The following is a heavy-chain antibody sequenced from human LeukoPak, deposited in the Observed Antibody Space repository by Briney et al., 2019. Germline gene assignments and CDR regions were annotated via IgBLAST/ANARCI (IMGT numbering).Heavy chain of an antibody. Sequence: GGSLRLSCAASGFTFSSYGMHWVRQAPGKGLEWVAFIRYDGSNKYYADSVKGRFTISRDNAKNSLYLQMNSLRAEDTAVYYCARDHHSIAVAGKDAFDIWGQGTMVTVSS. CDR3: ARDHHSIAVAGKDAFDI. D-gene: IGHD6-19*01. CDR1: GFTFSSYG. CDR2: IRYDGSNK. V-gene: IGHV3-30*02. J-gene: IGHJ3*02.